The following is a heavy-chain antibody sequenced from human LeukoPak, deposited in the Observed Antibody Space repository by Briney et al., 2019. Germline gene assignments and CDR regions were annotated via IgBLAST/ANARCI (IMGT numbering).Heavy chain of an antibody. CDR3: ARGPYVAGL. CDR1: GGSFSGYY. J-gene: IGHJ4*02. V-gene: IGHV4-59*01. Sequence: SETLSLTCAVYGGSFSGYYWNWVRQPPGKGLEWIGYIYYSGSTNYNPSLKSRVTISVDTSKNQFSLKLSSVTAADTAVYYCARGPYVAGLWGQGTLVTVSS. D-gene: IGHD6-19*01. CDR2: IYYSGST.